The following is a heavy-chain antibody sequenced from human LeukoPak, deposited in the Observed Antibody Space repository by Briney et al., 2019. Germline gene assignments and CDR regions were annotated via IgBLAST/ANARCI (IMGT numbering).Heavy chain of an antibody. V-gene: IGHV3-23*01. J-gene: IGHJ4*02. CDR3: AKRDYNFWSGYNY. CDR2: ISDSGSST. CDR1: GFTFSSYA. D-gene: IGHD3-3*01. Sequence: GGSLRLSCAASGFTFSSYAMSWVRQAPGKGLEWVSSISDSGSSTYYADSVKGRFTISRENSKNTLYLQMNSLRAEDTALYYCAKRDYNFWSGYNYWGQGTLVTVSS.